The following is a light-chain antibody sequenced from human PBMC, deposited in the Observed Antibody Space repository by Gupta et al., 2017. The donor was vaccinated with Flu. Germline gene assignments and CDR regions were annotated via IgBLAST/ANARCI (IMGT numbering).Light chain of an antibody. CDR2: VNN. CDR1: RSNIGSNS. V-gene: IGLV1-44*01. CDR3: AAWDDSLNGHYV. J-gene: IGLJ1*01. Sequence: VAISCSGSRSNIGSNSVNWYQQVPGTAPNLLIYVNNQRPSGVPDRFSGSKSGTSASLAISGLQAEDEADYYCAAWDDSLNGHYVFGTGTKVTVV.